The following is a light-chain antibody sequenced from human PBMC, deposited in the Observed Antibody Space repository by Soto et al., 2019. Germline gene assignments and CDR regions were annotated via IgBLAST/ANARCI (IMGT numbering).Light chain of an antibody. CDR2: GNS. V-gene: IGLV1-40*01. CDR3: QSYDSSLSGSV. J-gene: IGLJ6*01. Sequence: QSVLTQPPSVSGAPGQRVTISCTGSSSNIGAGYDVHWYQQLPGTAPKLLIYGNSNRPSGVPDRFSGSKSGTSASLAITGLQAEDEADYYCQSYDSSLSGSVFVSGTQLTVL. CDR1: SSNIGAGYD.